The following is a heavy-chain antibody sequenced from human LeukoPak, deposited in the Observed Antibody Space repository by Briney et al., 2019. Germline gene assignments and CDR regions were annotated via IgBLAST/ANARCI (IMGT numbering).Heavy chain of an antibody. V-gene: IGHV3-30*04. Sequence: GGSLRLSCAASGFTFSSYAMSWVRQAPGKGLEWVAVISYDGSNKYYADSVKGRITISRDNSKNTLYLQMNSLRAEDTAVYYCARVLGFGGALAYWGQGTPVTVSS. CDR2: ISYDGSNK. J-gene: IGHJ4*02. D-gene: IGHD3-16*01. CDR3: ARVLGFGGALAY. CDR1: GFTFSSYA.